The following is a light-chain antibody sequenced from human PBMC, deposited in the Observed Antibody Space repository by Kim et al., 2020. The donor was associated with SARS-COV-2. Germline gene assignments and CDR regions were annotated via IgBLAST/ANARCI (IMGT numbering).Light chain of an antibody. Sequence: GQSVTISCTGTRSDVGRYNYVSWYQQHPGKAPKLMIYDVTKRPSGVPDRFSGSKSGNTASLTISGLQAEDETDYYCSSYAGSYTWVFGGGTQLTVL. CDR1: RSDVGRYNY. CDR2: DVT. J-gene: IGLJ3*02. CDR3: SSYAGSYTWV. V-gene: IGLV2-11*01.